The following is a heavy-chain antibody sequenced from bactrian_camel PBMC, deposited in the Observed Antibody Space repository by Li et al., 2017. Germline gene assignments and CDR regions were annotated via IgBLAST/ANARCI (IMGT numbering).Heavy chain of an antibody. CDR3: AAGSWVAGSLDEHDYVH. CDR1: GFLFSTEG. V-gene: IGHV3S14*01. CDR2: ISSDGRNV. J-gene: IGHJ4*01. D-gene: IGHD6*01. Sequence: QVQLVESGGGLVQSGGSLSLSCAASGFLFSTEGMSWVRQAPGKELEWVSGISSDGRNVHYGDFVKGRFTISVDNAKNPVMVYLKMPTLKPNDTAMYYYAAGSWVAGSLDEHDYVHWGQGTQVTVS.